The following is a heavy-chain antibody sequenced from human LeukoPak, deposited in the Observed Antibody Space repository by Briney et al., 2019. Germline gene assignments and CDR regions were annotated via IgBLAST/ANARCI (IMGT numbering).Heavy chain of an antibody. V-gene: IGHV3-53*01. Sequence: GGSLRLSCAASGFTVSSNYMSWVRQAPGKGLEWVSVIYSGGSTYYADSVKGRFTISRDNSKNTLYLQMNSLRAEDTAVYYCAKDRGDYDYVWGSYRYTGQGDYWGQGTLVTVSS. CDR3: AKDRGDYDYVWGSYRYTGQGDY. D-gene: IGHD3-16*02. J-gene: IGHJ4*02. CDR1: GFTVSSNY. CDR2: IYSGGST.